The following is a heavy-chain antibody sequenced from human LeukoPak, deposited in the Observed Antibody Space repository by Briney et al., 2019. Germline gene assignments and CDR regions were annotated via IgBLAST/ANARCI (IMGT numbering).Heavy chain of an antibody. CDR2: IDPSDSYT. J-gene: IGHJ5*02. V-gene: IGHV5-10-1*01. D-gene: IGHD1-7*01. CDR1: GYSFTSYW. CDR3: ARGITGTTLNHNWFDL. Sequence: GESLKISCKGSGYSFTSYWISWVRQMPGRGLEWMGRIDPSDSYTNYSPSFQGHVTISADKSISTAYLQWSSLKASDTAMYYCARGITGTTLNHNWFDLWGQGTLVTVSS.